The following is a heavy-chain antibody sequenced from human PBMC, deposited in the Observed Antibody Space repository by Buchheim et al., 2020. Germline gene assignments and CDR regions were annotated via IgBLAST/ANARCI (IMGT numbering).Heavy chain of an antibody. Sequence: QVQLQESGPGLVKPSGTLSLTCAVSGGSISSSNWWSWVRQPPGKGLEWIGEIYHSGSTNYNPSLKSRVTISVEKSKNQFSLKLSSVTAADTAVYYCARDRRDWNRRDYYYYYGMDVWGQGTT. J-gene: IGHJ6*02. CDR2: IYHSGST. CDR3: ARDRRDWNRRDYYYYYGMDV. CDR1: GGSISSSNW. V-gene: IGHV4-4*02. D-gene: IGHD1-1*01.